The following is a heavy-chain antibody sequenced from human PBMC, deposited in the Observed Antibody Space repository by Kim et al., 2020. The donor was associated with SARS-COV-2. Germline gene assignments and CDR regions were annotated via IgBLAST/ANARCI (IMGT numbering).Heavy chain of an antibody. CDR1: GGSISSYY. CDR3: ARSVAAAGPSMYNWFDP. D-gene: IGHD6-13*01. V-gene: IGHV4-59*13. CDR2: IYYSGST. Sequence: SETLSLTCTVSGGSISSYYWSWIRQPPGKGLEWIGYIYYSGSTNYNPSLKSRVTISVDTSKNQFSLKLSSVTAADTAVYYCARSVAAAGPSMYNWFDPWGQGTLVTVSS. J-gene: IGHJ5*02.